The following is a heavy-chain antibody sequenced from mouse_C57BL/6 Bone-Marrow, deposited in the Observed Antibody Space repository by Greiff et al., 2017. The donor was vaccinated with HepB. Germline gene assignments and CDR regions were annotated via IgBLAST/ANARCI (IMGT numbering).Heavy chain of an antibody. V-gene: IGHV14-4*01. Sequence: EVQLQQSGAELVRPGASVKLSCTASGFNIKDDYMHWVKQRPEQGLEWIGWIDPENGDTEYASKSQGKATITADTSSNTAYLQLSSLTSEDTAVYYCTTTTVVDWYFDVWGTGTTVTVSS. CDR2: IDPENGDT. CDR3: TTTTVVDWYFDV. J-gene: IGHJ1*03. D-gene: IGHD1-1*01. CDR1: GFNIKDDY.